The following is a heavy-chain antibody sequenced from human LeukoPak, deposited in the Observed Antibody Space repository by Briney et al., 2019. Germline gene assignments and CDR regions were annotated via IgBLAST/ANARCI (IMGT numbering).Heavy chain of an antibody. CDR1: GFTFSSYA. D-gene: IGHD5-24*01. CDR3: AKDGDAYTEFYYYMDV. CDR2: ISYDGSNK. Sequence: GGSLRLSCAASGFTFSSYAMHWVRQAPGKGLEWVAVISYDGSNKYYADSVKGRFTISRDNSKNTLYLQMNSLRAEDTAMYYCAKDGDAYTEFYYYMDVWGKGTTVTVSS. J-gene: IGHJ6*03. V-gene: IGHV3-30*07.